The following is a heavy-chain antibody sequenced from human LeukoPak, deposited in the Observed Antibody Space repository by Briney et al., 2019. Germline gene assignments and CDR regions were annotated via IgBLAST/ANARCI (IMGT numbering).Heavy chain of an antibody. V-gene: IGHV3-23*01. Sequence: GGSLRLSCAASGFTFSYFAMSWVRQAPGKGLEWVSAISPNSDYTYYANSVKGRFTISRDNSRNTLYLQMRTPRAEDTAIYYCANPPLRFLAESYGMDVWGPGTTVTVSS. CDR3: ANPPLRFLAESYGMDV. CDR2: ISPNSDYT. J-gene: IGHJ6*02. D-gene: IGHD3-3*01. CDR1: GFTFSYFA.